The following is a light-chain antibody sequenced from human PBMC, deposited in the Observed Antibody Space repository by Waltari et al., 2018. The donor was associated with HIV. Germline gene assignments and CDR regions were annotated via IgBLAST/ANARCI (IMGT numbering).Light chain of an antibody. CDR2: DAS. CDR3: QPRSD. V-gene: IGKV3-11*01. CDR1: QSVSSY. J-gene: IGKJ3*01. Sequence: EIVLPQSPATLSVAPGERATLSCRASQSVSSYLAWYQQNPGQAPRLLIYDASNRATGIPARFSGSGSGTDFTLTISSLEPEDFAVYYCQPRSDFGPGTKVDIK.